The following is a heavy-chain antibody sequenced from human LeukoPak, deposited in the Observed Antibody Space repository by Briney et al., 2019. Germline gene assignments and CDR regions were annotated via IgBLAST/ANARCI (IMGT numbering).Heavy chain of an antibody. CDR3: TVMVGSGSYYFDY. D-gene: IGHD3-10*01. CDR2: IKSKTDGGTT. V-gene: IGHV3-15*01. Sequence: GGSLRLSCAASGFTFSNVWMSWVRQAPGKGLEWVGRIKSKTDGGTTDYAAPVKGRFTISRDDSKNTLYLQMNSLKTEDTAVYYCTVMVGSGSYYFDYWGQGTLVTVSS. J-gene: IGHJ4*02. CDR1: GFTFSNVW.